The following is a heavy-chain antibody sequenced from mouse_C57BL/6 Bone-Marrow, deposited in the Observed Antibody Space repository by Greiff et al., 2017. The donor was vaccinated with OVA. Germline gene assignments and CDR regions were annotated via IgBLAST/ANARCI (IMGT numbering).Heavy chain of an antibody. CDR1: GFTFSSYA. J-gene: IGHJ1*03. CDR3: TREGRCYWYFDV. CDR2: ISSGGDYI. D-gene: IGHD1-1*01. Sequence: EVQVVESGEGLVKPGGSLKLSCAASGFTFSSYAMSWVRQTPEKRLEWVAYISSGGDYIYYADNVKGRFTISRDNARNTLYLQMSSLKSEDTAMYYCTREGRCYWYFDVWGTGTTVTVSS. V-gene: IGHV5-9-1*02.